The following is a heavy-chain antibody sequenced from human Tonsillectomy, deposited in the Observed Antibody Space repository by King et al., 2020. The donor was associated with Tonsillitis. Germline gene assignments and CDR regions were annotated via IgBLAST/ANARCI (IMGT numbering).Heavy chain of an antibody. CDR2: TSSSTIYT. J-gene: IGHJ4*02. D-gene: IGHD6-13*01. Sequence: VQLVESGGGLVKPGGSLRLSCAASGFTFSDYYMSWIRQAPGKRLEWVSYTSSSTIYTNYADSVKGRFTISRDNAKNSLYLQMNSLRVEDTAVYYCARVLAAAGRYFDYWGQGTLVTVSS. V-gene: IGHV3-11*05. CDR1: GFTFSDYY. CDR3: ARVLAAAGRYFDY.